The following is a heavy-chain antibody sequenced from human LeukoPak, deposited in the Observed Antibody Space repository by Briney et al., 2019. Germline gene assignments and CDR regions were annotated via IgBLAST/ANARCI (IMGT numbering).Heavy chain of an antibody. Sequence: SVKVSCKASGGTFSSYAISWVRQAPGQGLEWMGRIIPILGIANYAQKFQGRVTITADKSTSTAYMELSSLRSEDTAVYYCARDDWGYVEMATTHDKTGFDYWGQGTLVTVSS. D-gene: IGHD5-24*01. V-gene: IGHV1-69*04. CDR3: ARDDWGYVEMATTHDKTGFDY. J-gene: IGHJ4*02. CDR2: IIPILGIA. CDR1: GGTFSSYA.